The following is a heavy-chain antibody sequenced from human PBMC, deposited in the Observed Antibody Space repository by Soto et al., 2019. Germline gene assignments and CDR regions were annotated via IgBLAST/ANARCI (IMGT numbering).Heavy chain of an antibody. CDR3: ARDLGFLEWLFRGVDY. CDR1: GFTFSSYG. D-gene: IGHD3-3*01. Sequence: QVQLVESGGGVVQPGRSLRLSCAASGFTFSSYGMHWVRQAPGKGLEWGAVIWYDGSNKYYADSVKGRFTISRDNSKNTLYLQMNSLRAEDTAVYYCARDLGFLEWLFRGVDYWGQGTLVTVSS. CDR2: IWYDGSNK. V-gene: IGHV3-33*01. J-gene: IGHJ4*02.